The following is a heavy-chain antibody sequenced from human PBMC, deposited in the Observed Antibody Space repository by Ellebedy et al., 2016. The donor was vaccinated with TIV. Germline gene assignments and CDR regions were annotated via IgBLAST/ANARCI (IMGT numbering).Heavy chain of an antibody. CDR3: ARGPATIFGVVKPLDY. D-gene: IGHD3-3*01. CDR1: GFTVSSNY. Sequence: GGSLRLSCVASGFTVSSNYMTWVRQAPGKGLEWVSAITGSGGSTYYADSVKGRFTISRDNSKNTLYLQMNSLRAEDTAVYFCARGPATIFGVVKPLDYWGQGTLVTVSS. CDR2: ITGSGGST. V-gene: IGHV3-53*01. J-gene: IGHJ4*02.